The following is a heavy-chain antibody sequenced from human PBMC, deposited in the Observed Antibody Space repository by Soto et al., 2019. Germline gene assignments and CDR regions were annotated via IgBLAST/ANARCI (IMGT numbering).Heavy chain of an antibody. Sequence: WETLSLTCTVSGGSISSYYWSWIRQPPGKGLEWIGYIYYSGSTNYNPSLKSRVTISVDTSRNQFSLKLSSVTAADTAVYYCARGGSGGGVVAFDIWGQGTMVTVSS. D-gene: IGHD2-15*01. V-gene: IGHV4-59*01. J-gene: IGHJ3*02. CDR1: GGSISSYY. CDR2: IYYSGST. CDR3: ARGGSGGGVVAFDI.